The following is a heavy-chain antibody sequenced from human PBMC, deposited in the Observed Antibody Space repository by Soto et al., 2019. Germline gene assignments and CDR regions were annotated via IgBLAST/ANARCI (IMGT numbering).Heavy chain of an antibody. D-gene: IGHD2-21*02. V-gene: IGHV1-18*01. Sequence: ASVKVSCKASGYIFNKYGFNWVRQAPGQGLEWMGRISAFNGYTNFAQKFQGRVTLTTDTSTNTAYMELSRLRSDDTAIYYGGRGRGVVTPAGTPEAFDVWGQGTMVTVSS. CDR1: GYIFNKYG. CDR3: GRGRGVVTPAGTPEAFDV. J-gene: IGHJ3*01. CDR2: ISAFNGYT.